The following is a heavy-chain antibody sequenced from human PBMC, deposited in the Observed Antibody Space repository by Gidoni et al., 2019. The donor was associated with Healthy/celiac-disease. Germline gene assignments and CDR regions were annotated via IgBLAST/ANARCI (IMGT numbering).Heavy chain of an antibody. CDR3: AKDSGLEWLFSTPVRYFDL. J-gene: IGHJ2*01. CDR1: GFTFSSYA. V-gene: IGHV3-23*01. CDR2: ISGSGGST. Sequence: EVQLLESGGGLVQPGGSLRLSCAASGFTFSSYAMSWVRQAPGKGVEWVSAISGSGGSTYYADSVKGRFTISRDNSKNTLYLQMNSLRAEDTAVYYCAKDSGLEWLFSTPVRYFDLWGRGTLVTVSS. D-gene: IGHD3-3*01.